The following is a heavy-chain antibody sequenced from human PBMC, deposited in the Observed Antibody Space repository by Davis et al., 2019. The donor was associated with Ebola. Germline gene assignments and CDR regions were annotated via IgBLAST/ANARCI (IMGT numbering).Heavy chain of an antibody. V-gene: IGHV6-1*01. CDR3: ARDRSIAVPTVYAFDI. J-gene: IGHJ3*02. CDR1: GDSVSSNSAA. Sequence: HSQTLSLTCAISGDSVSSNSAAWNWIRQSPSRGLEWLGRTYYRSKWYNDYAVSVKSRITINPDTSKNQFSLQLNSVTPEDTAVYYCARDRSIAVPTVYAFDIWGQGTMVTVSS. CDR2: TYYRSKWYN. D-gene: IGHD6-19*01.